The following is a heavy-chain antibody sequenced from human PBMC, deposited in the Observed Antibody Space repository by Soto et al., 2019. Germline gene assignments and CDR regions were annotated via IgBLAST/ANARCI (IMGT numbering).Heavy chain of an antibody. V-gene: IGHV3-30*18. CDR2: ISYDGSNK. D-gene: IGHD3-10*01. CDR1: GFTFSSYG. J-gene: IGHJ4*02. CDR3: AEVVRPTTMVRGAVDY. Sequence: QVQLVESGGGVVQPGRSLRLSCAASGFTFSSYGMHWVRQAPGKGLEWVAVISYDGSNKYYADSVKGRFTISRDNSKNTLYLQMNSLSAEDTAVYHGAEVVRPTTMVRGAVDYWGQGTLVTVSS.